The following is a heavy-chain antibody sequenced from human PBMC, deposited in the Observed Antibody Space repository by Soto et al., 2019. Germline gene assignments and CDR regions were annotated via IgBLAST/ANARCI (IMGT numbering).Heavy chain of an antibody. Sequence: GGSLRLSCAASGFTFSDYYISWIRQAPGKGLEWVSYISSSSSYTNYADSVKGRFTISRDNAKNSLYLQMNSLRAEDTAVYYCDRSPSRRRSYLWTRDYWGQGTLVTVSS. D-gene: IGHD1-1*01. CDR1: GFTFSDYY. CDR2: ISSSSSYT. V-gene: IGHV3-11*06. J-gene: IGHJ4*02. CDR3: DRSPSRRRSYLWTRDY.